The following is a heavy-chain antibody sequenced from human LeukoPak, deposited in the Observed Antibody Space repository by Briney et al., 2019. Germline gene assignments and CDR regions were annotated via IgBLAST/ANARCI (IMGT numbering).Heavy chain of an antibody. Sequence: GGSLRLSCAASGFTFSSYGMHWVRQAPGKGLEWVAFISYDGSNKYYTDSVKARFPISRDNSKNTLYLQMNSLRAEDTAVYYCAKRGEYCTNAVCPYYYYYMDVWGKGTTVTVSS. CDR3: AKRGEYCTNAVCPYYYYYMDV. CDR2: ISYDGSNK. J-gene: IGHJ6*03. D-gene: IGHD2-8*01. V-gene: IGHV3-30*18. CDR1: GFTFSSYG.